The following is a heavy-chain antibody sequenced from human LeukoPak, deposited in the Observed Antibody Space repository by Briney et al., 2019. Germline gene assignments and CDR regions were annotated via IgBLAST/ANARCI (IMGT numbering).Heavy chain of an antibody. CDR1: GYTFTGYN. CDR3: ARDLEMTTVDY. CDR2: INPNSGGT. V-gene: IGHV1-2*02. J-gene: IGHJ4*02. Sequence: ASVKVSCKASGYTFTGYNMHWVRQAPGQGLEWMGWINPNSGGTNYAQKFQGRVTMTRDTSISTVYMELSRLKSDDTAVYYCARDLEMTTVDYWGQGTLVTASS. D-gene: IGHD4-17*01.